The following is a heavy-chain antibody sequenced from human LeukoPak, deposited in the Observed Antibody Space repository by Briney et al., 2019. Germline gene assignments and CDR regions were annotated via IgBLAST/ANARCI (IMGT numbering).Heavy chain of an antibody. CDR3: AGLVGATGGEVDY. V-gene: IGHV4-59*08. Sequence: SETLSLTCTVSGGSISSYYWSWIRQPPGKGLEWIGYIYYSGSTNYNPSLKSRVTISVDTSKNQFSLKLSSVTAADTAVYYCAGLVGATGGEVDYWGQGTLVTVSS. CDR1: GGSISSYY. D-gene: IGHD1-26*01. CDR2: IYYSGST. J-gene: IGHJ4*02.